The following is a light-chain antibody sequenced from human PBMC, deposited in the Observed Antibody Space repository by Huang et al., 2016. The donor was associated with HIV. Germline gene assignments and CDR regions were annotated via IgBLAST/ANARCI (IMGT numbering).Light chain of an antibody. CDR2: DTS. Sequence: EIVLTQSPATLSLSPGERATLSCRASQSGSRYLAWYQQKPGQAPRLLIYDTSNRATGIPARFSGSGSGTNFTLTISSLEPEDFAVYYCRQRSNWLTFGGGTKVEIK. J-gene: IGKJ4*01. CDR3: RQRSNWLT. CDR1: QSGSRY. V-gene: IGKV3-11*01.